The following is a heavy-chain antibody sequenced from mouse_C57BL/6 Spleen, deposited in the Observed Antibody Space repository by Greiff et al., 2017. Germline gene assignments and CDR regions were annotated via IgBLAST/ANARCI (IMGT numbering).Heavy chain of an antibody. Sequence: QVQLQQSGAELVRPGTSVKVSCKASGYAFTNYLIEWVKQRPGQGLEWIGVINPGSGGTNYNEKFKGKATLTADKSSSTAYMQLSSLTSEDSAVYFSARAAYYYGSIFSGFAYWGQGTLVTVSA. CDR1: GYAFTNYL. V-gene: IGHV1-54*01. CDR2: INPGSGGT. D-gene: IGHD1-1*01. J-gene: IGHJ3*01. CDR3: ARAAYYYGSIFSGFAY.